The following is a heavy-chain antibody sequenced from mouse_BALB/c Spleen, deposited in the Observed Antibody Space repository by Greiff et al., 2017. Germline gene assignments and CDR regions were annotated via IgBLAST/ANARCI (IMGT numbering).Heavy chain of an antibody. D-gene: IGHD2-14*01. CDR3: ARKGTYYRYYGVYFDY. Sequence: VQLKQSGAELVKPGASVKLSCTASGFNFKDTYMHWVKQRPEQGLEWIGRIDPANGNTKYDPKFQGKATITADTSSNTAYLQLSSLTSEDTAVYYCARKGTYYRYYGVYFDYWGQGTTLTVSS. J-gene: IGHJ2*01. CDR1: GFNFKDTY. CDR2: IDPANGNT. V-gene: IGHV14-3*02.